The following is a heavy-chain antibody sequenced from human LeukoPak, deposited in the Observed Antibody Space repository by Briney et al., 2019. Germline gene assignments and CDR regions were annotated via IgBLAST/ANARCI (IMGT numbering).Heavy chain of an antibody. J-gene: IGHJ5*02. CDR1: GFSLSTTGVG. D-gene: IGHD4-17*01. CDR2: IYGNDDK. CDR3: AHRRKAVGENWFDP. Sequence: SGPTLVKPTQTLTLTCTFSGFSLSTTGVGVGWIRQPPGKALEWRAVIYGNDDKRYSPSLRSRLTITKDTSKNQVVLTLTNMDPVDTATYYCAHRRKAVGENWFDPWGPGTLVTVSS. V-gene: IGHV2-5*01.